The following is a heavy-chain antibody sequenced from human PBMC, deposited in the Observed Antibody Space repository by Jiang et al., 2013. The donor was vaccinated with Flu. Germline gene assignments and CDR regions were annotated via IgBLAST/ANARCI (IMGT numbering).Heavy chain of an antibody. CDR3: TRDYSGVGVAGTTNWFDH. D-gene: IGHD1-7*01. V-gene: IGHV3-7*01. CDR1: GFTFSNYY. J-gene: IGHJ5*02. Sequence: QLLESGGVLVQPGGSLRLSCAASGFTFSNYYMSWVRQAPGKGPEWVANIKQDGSEKNYVDSVRGRFTITRDNAKNSLYLQMNSLRAEDTAVYYCTRDYSGVGVAGTTNWFDHWGPGTLVTVSS. CDR2: IKQDGSEK.